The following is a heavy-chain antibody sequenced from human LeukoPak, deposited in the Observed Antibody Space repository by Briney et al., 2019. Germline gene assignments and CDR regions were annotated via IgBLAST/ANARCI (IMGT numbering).Heavy chain of an antibody. V-gene: IGHV3-66*01. Sequence: GGSLRLSCAASGFTVSSNYMSWVRQAPGKGLEWVSVIYSGGSTYYADSVKGRFTISRDNSKNTLYLQMNSLRAEDTAVYYCARDPYGSGSYYNGNNGMDVWGQGTTVTVSS. CDR3: ARDPYGSGSYYNGNNGMDV. CDR2: IYSGGST. J-gene: IGHJ6*02. D-gene: IGHD3-10*01. CDR1: GFTVSSNY.